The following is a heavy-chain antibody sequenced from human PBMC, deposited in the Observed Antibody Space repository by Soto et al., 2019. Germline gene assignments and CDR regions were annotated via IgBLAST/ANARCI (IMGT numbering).Heavy chain of an antibody. D-gene: IGHD6-19*01. V-gene: IGHV3-30*18. CDR1: GFTFNNYG. CDR3: AKDPSPYSSGWFGGGERDDS. Sequence: QVPLVESGGGVVQPKRSLRLSCVVSGFTFNNYGMHWVRQAPGKGLEWVAVISFDGSKTYYADSVKGRFTISRDDSKSTLYLQMNRLRAEDTAVYNCAKDPSPYSSGWFGGGERDDSWGQGTLVTVSS. CDR2: ISFDGSKT. J-gene: IGHJ4*02.